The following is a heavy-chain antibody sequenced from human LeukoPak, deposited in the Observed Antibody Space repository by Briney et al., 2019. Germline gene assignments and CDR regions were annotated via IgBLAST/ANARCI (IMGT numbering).Heavy chain of an antibody. J-gene: IGHJ3*02. Sequence: SETLSLTCTVSGGSMSSSSYYWGWIRQPPGKGLEWIGSIYYSGSTYYNPSLKSRVTISVDTSKNQFSLKLSSVTAADTAVYYCARPLITFGGVIVPSTFDIWGQGTMVTVSS. V-gene: IGHV4-39*01. D-gene: IGHD3-16*02. CDR3: ARPLITFGGVIVPSTFDI. CDR1: GGSMSSSSYY. CDR2: IYYSGST.